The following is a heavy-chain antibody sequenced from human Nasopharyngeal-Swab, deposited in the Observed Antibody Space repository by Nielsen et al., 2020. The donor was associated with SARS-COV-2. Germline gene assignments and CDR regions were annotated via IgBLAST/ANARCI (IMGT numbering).Heavy chain of an antibody. V-gene: IGHV3-21*04. J-gene: IGHJ4*02. Sequence: GGSLRLSCAASGFTFSSYSMNWVRQAPGKGLEWVSSISSSSSYIYYADSVRGRFTISRDSSKNTVYLQMNSLRAEDTAVYYCAKDSSSIVVLSNIVFDSWGQGTLVTVSS. CDR2: ISSSSSYI. CDR3: AKDSSSIVVLSNIVFDS. CDR1: GFTFSSYS. D-gene: IGHD2-21*01.